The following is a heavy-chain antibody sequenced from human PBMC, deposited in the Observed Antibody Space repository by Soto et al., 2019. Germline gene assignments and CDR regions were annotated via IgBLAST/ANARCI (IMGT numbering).Heavy chain of an antibody. D-gene: IGHD2-15*01. J-gene: IGHJ4*02. Sequence: GGSQRLSCAASGFTFSSYAMNLVRQTPGKGLEWVSSIIGSGGSTYYADSVKGRFTISRDNSKNTLYLQMNSLRAEDTAVYYCAKGFLGSCSGARCYSFDYWGQGTPVTVSS. V-gene: IGHV3-23*01. CDR1: GFTFSSYA. CDR2: IIGSGGST. CDR3: AKGFLGSCSGARCYSFDY.